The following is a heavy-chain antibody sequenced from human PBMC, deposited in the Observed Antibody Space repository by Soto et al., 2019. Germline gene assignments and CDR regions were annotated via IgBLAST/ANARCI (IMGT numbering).Heavy chain of an antibody. CDR2: ISGSGGST. V-gene: IGHV3-23*01. D-gene: IGHD6-6*01. CDR1: GFTFSSYA. J-gene: IGHJ4*02. CDR3: AKESSSREYYFDY. Sequence: EVQLLESGGCLVQPGGSLRLSCAASGFTFSSYAMSWVRQAPGKGLEWVSAISGSGGSTYYAASVKGRFTISRDNSKNTLYLQMNSLRAEDTAVYYCAKESSSREYYFDYWGQGTLVNVSS.